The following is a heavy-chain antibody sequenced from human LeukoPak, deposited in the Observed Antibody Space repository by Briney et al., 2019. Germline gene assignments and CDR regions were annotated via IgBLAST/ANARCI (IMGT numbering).Heavy chain of an antibody. CDR3: ARRRTGTTHNWFDP. D-gene: IGHD1-1*01. CDR1: GGSISSFY. J-gene: IGHJ5*02. V-gene: IGHV4-4*07. CDR2: IYTRGST. Sequence: PSETLSLTCTVSGGSISSFYWSWIRQPPGKGLEWIGRIYTRGSTNYNPSLKSRVTMSVDTSKNQFSLRLTSVTAADTAVYFCARRRTGTTHNWFDPWGQGILVTVSS.